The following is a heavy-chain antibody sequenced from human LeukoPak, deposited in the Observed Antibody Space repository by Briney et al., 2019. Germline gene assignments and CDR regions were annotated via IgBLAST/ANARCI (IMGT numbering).Heavy chain of an antibody. Sequence: SVKVSCKASGGTFSSYAISWVRQAPGQGLEWMGGIIPIFGTANYAQKFQGRVTITTDESTSTAYMELSSLRSEDTAVYYCARTFGRPAANGAFDIWGQGTMVTVSS. CDR1: GGTFSSYA. CDR3: ARTFGRPAANGAFDI. D-gene: IGHD2-2*01. CDR2: IIPIFGTA. V-gene: IGHV1-69*05. J-gene: IGHJ3*02.